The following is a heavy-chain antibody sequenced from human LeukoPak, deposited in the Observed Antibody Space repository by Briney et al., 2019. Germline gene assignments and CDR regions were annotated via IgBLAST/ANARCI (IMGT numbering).Heavy chain of an antibody. CDR2: IYYSGST. J-gene: IGHJ3*02. CDR3: AREGGYFYDSSRNDAFDI. Sequence: SQTLSLTCTVSGGSISSGDYYWSWIRQPPGKGLEWIGYIYYSGSTYYNPSLKSRVTISVDTSKNQFSLKLSSVTAADTAVYYRAREGGYFYDSSRNDAFDIWGQGTMVTVSS. V-gene: IGHV4-30-4*08. CDR1: GGSISSGDYY. D-gene: IGHD3-22*01.